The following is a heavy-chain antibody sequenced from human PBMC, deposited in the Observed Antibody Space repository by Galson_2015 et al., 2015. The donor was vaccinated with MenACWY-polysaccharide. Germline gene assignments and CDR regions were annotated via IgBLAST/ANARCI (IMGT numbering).Heavy chain of an antibody. CDR3: ARVKSSPGQHPQDY. D-gene: IGHD6-6*01. J-gene: IGHJ4*02. Sequence: SVKVSCKASGYTFSSYDINWVRQATGQGLEWMGWMNPNSGNIGYAQKFQGRVTMTRNTSISTVYMELSSLRSEDTAMYYCARVKSSPGQHPQDYWGQGTLVTVSS. CDR2: MNPNSGNI. V-gene: IGHV1-8*01. CDR1: GYTFSSYD.